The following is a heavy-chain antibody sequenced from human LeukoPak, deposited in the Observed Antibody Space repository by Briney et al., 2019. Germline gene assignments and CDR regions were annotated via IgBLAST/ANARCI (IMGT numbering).Heavy chain of an antibody. V-gene: IGHV4-31*03. Sequence: SQTLSLTCTVSGGSISSGGYYWSWIRQHPGKGLEWIGYIYYSGSTYYNPSLKSRVTISVDTSKNQFSLKLSSVTAADTAVYYCARVGWFGESYSITFDYWGQGTLVTVSS. CDR3: ARVGWFGESYSITFDY. J-gene: IGHJ4*02. CDR2: IYYSGST. D-gene: IGHD3-10*01. CDR1: GGSISSGGYY.